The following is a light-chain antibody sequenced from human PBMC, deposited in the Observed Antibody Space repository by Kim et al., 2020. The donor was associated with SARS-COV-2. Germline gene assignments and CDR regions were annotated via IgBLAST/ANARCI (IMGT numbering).Light chain of an antibody. Sequence: GQRVTISCSGSSSNVGSNTVNCYQQLPGTAPKHLIYNNNRRPSGVPDRFSGSKSGTSASLAISGLQSEDESDYYCAAWDDSLNAVVFGGGTQLTVL. CDR1: SSNVGSNT. J-gene: IGLJ2*01. CDR2: NNN. CDR3: AAWDDSLNAVV. V-gene: IGLV1-44*01.